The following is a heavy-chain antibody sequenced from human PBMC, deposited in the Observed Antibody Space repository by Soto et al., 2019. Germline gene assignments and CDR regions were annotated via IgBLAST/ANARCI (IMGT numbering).Heavy chain of an antibody. J-gene: IGHJ6*03. CDR3: ARQIYYYYYMDV. V-gene: IGHV4-59*08. Sequence: TSETLSLTCTVSGGSISSYYWSWIRQPPGKGLEWIGYIYYSGSTNYNPSLKSRVTISVDTSKNQFSLKLSSVTAADTAVYYCARQIYYYYYMDVWGNGTTVTVSS. CDR1: GGSISSYY. CDR2: IYYSGST.